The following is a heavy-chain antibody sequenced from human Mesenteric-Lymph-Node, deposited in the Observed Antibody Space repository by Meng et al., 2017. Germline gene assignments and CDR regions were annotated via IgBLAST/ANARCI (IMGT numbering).Heavy chain of an antibody. CDR2: IHSSGST. J-gene: IGHJ4*02. Sequence: QVQLQESGPGLVKPSETLSLSCSVSGGSISSYYWSWIRQPPGKGLEWIAYIHSSGSTNYNPSLKSRVTMSVDTSKNQFSLNMRSVTAADTAVYYCAGHPSWGTGSIHFWGQGTLVTVSS. D-gene: IGHD1-1*01. CDR1: GGSISSYY. V-gene: IGHV4-59*08. CDR3: AGHPSWGTGSIHF.